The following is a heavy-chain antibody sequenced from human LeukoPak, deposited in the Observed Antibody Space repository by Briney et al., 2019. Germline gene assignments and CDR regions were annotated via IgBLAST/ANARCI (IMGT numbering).Heavy chain of an antibody. CDR2: IIPIFGTA. V-gene: IGHV1-69*13. J-gene: IGHJ4*02. CDR3: AINYYDSSGYDY. CDR1: GGTFSSYA. D-gene: IGHD3-22*01. Sequence: ASVKVSCKASGGTFSSYAISWVRQAPGQGLEWMGGIIPIFGTANYAQKFQGRVTITADESTSTAYMELSSLRSEDTAVYYCAINYYDSSGYDYWGQGTLVTVSS.